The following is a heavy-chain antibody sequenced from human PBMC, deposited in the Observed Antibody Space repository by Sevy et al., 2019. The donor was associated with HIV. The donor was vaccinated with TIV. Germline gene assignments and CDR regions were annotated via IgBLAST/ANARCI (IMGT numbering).Heavy chain of an antibody. Sequence: SETLSLTCTVSGGSISSYYWSWIRQPPGKGLEWMGYIYYSGSTNYNPSLKSRVTISVDTSKNQFSLKLSSVTAADTAVYYCASDRARKTVTNNGHYYYYYGMDVWGQGTTVTVSS. V-gene: IGHV4-59*01. CDR2: IYYSGST. D-gene: IGHD4-17*01. CDR1: GGSISSYY. J-gene: IGHJ6*02. CDR3: ASDRARKTVTNNGHYYYYYGMDV.